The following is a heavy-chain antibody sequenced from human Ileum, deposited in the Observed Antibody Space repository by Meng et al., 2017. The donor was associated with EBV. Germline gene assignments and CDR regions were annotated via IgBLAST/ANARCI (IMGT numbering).Heavy chain of an antibody. CDR3: ARDSGYTRSWSGDY. D-gene: IGHD6-13*01. CDR2: ISTNTGNP. J-gene: IGHJ4*02. CDR1: GYTFTSNA. Sequence: VQLVQCGSELKKPGASVKVSCKSSGYTFTSNAINWVRQAPGQGLEWMGWISTNTGNPTYAQGFAGRFVFSLDTSVSTAYLQISGLKAEDTAIYYCARDSGYTRSWSGDYWGQGTLVTVSS. V-gene: IGHV7-4-1*02.